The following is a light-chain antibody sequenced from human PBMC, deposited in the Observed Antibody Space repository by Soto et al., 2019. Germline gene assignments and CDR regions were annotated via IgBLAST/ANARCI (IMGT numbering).Light chain of an antibody. CDR3: QQYGSSPPS. CDR2: GAS. V-gene: IGKV3-15*01. J-gene: IGKJ5*01. CDR1: QSVGAD. Sequence: IVLTQSPATLSVSPGERATLSCRASQSVGADLAWYQRKPGQAPRLLIYGASSRAPGIPARFSGSGSGTEFTLTISSLQSEDFAVYHCQQYGSSPPSFGQGTRLEIK.